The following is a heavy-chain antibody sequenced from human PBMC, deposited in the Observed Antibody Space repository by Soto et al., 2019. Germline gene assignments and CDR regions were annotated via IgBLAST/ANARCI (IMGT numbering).Heavy chain of an antibody. CDR1: GFTFSSYG. V-gene: IGHV3-33*01. D-gene: IGHD4-17*01. Sequence: GGSLRLSCAASGFTFSSYGMHWARQGPGKGLEWVAVIWYDGSNKVYADSVKGRFTISKDNSKNTLYLQMNSLRAEDTAAYYCARDLSGDYGALDTWGQGTMVTVSS. CDR2: IWYDGSNK. J-gene: IGHJ3*02. CDR3: ARDLSGDYGALDT.